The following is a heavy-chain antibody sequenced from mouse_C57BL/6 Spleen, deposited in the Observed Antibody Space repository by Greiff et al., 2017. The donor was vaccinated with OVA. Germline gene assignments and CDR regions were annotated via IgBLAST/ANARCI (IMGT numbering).Heavy chain of an antibody. D-gene: IGHD6-1*01. Sequence: QVQLQQPGAELVRPGSSVKLSCKASGYTFPSYWMDWVKQRPGQGLEWIGNIYPSDSETHYNQKFKDKATLTVDKSSSTAYMQLSSLTSEDSAVYYCARRQAYFDYWGQGTTLTVSS. CDR1: GYTFPSYW. J-gene: IGHJ2*01. CDR2: IYPSDSET. V-gene: IGHV1-61*01. CDR3: ARRQAYFDY.